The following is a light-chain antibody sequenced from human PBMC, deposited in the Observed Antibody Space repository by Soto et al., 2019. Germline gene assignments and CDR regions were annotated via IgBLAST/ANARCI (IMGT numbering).Light chain of an antibody. J-gene: IGKJ3*01. CDR1: QSISSW. CDR3: QQSFT. CDR2: KAS. Sequence: DIQMTQSPSTLSASVGDRVTITCRASQSISSWLAWYQQKPGKAPKLLIYKASSLESGVPSRFSGSGSGTEFTLTISSLQTDDFATYYCQQSFTFGPGTKVAIK. V-gene: IGKV1-5*03.